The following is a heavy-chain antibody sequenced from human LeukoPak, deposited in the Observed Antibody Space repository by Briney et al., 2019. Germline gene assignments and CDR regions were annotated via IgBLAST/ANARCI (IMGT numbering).Heavy chain of an antibody. CDR3: ARRSGSYYAWFDP. CDR2: IYYSGST. J-gene: IGHJ5*02. D-gene: IGHD1-26*01. Sequence: PSETLSLTCTVSGGSISSSSYYWGWIRQPPGKGLEWIGSIYYSGSTYYNPSLKSRVTISVDTSKNQFSLKLSSVTAADTAVYYCARRSGSYYAWFDPWGRGTLVTVSS. CDR1: GGSISSSSYY. V-gene: IGHV4-39*01.